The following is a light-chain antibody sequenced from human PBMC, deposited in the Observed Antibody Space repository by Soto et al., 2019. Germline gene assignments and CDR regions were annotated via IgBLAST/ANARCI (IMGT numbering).Light chain of an antibody. CDR2: DAS. Sequence: EKLMTQSPATLSVSPGETATLSCGASQSVRSNLAWYQQKPGQPPRLLIYDASTRATRIPSRFSGSGSGTEFTLTISSLQSEDFAVYYCQQYDNWPRTFGQGTKVDI. V-gene: IGKV3-15*01. CDR1: QSVRSN. CDR3: QQYDNWPRT. J-gene: IGKJ1*01.